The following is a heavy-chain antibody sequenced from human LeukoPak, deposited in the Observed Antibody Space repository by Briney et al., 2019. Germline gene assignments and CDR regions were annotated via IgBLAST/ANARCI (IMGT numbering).Heavy chain of an antibody. D-gene: IGHD3-16*01. Sequence: SETLSLTCAVSGGSISSGGYSWSWIRQPPGKGLEWIGYIHHSGSTYYNPSLKSRVTISVDRSKNQFSLKLSSVTAADTAVYYCARVSEYYLNAFDIWGQGTMVTVSS. J-gene: IGHJ3*02. V-gene: IGHV4-30-2*01. CDR3: ARVSEYYLNAFDI. CDR2: IHHSGST. CDR1: GGSISSGGYS.